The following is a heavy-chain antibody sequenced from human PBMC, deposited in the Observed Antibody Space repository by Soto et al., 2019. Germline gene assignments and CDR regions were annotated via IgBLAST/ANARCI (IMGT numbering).Heavy chain of an antibody. Sequence: ASVKVSCKASGYTFTGYYMHWVRQAPGQGLEWMGWINPNSGGTNYAQEFQGRVTMTRDTSISTAYMELSRLRSDDTAVYYCARDYGYSSGWYGFDPWGQGTLVTVSS. V-gene: IGHV1-2*02. CDR2: INPNSGGT. J-gene: IGHJ5*02. CDR1: GYTFTGYY. D-gene: IGHD6-19*01. CDR3: ARDYGYSSGWYGFDP.